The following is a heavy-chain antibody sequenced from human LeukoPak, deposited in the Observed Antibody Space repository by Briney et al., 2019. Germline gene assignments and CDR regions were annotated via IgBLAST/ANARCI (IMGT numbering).Heavy chain of an antibody. CDR2: INSDAITI. CDR3: AKVMNFQQLVLDY. Sequence: PGGSLRLSCAASGFTFSSYWMHWVRQAPGKGLVWVSRINSDAITISYADSVKGRFTISRDNAKNTLYLQMNSLRAEDTAVYYCAKVMNFQQLVLDYWGQGTLVTVSS. J-gene: IGHJ4*02. D-gene: IGHD6-13*01. V-gene: IGHV3-74*01. CDR1: GFTFSSYW.